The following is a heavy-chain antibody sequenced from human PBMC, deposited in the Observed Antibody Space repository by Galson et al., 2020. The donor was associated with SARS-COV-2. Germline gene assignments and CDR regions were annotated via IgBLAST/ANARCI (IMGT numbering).Heavy chain of an antibody. CDR1: AFTFSSYA. D-gene: IGHD3-10*01. J-gene: IGHJ4*02. Sequence: GGSLRLSCAASAFTFSSYAMHWVRQAPGKGLEWVAVITNDGSNKYYADSAKGRFTISRDNSKNTLYLQMNSLRAEDTAVFYCARALWFGELLAAFDGWGQGTLVTVSS. V-gene: IGHV3-30*04. CDR2: ITNDGSNK. CDR3: ARALWFGELLAAFDG.